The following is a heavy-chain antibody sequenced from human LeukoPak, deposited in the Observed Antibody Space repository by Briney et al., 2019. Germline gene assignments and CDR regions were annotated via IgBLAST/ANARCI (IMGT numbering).Heavy chain of an antibody. CDR3: AELGITMIGGV. J-gene: IGHJ6*04. D-gene: IGHD3-10*02. Sequence: PGGSLRLSCAASGFTFSPYSMDWVRQAPGKGLEWVSSISSSSSYIYYADSVKGRFTISRDNAKNSLYLQMNSLRAEDTAVYYCAELGITMIGGVWGKGTTVTISS. CDR2: ISSSSSYI. V-gene: IGHV3-21*01. CDR1: GFTFSPYS.